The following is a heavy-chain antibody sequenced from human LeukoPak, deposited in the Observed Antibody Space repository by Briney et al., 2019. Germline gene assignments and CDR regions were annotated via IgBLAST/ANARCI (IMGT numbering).Heavy chain of an antibody. CDR3: ARSSYSSSSSV. Sequence: GSLRLSCSASGFTFSTYWMSWVRQAPGKGLEWVASINSDGSEGYYADVVKGRFTISRDNAKNSLYLQINSLRAEDTAVYYCARSSYSSSSSVWGQGTMVTVSS. V-gene: IGHV3-7*03. D-gene: IGHD6-6*01. CDR2: INSDGSEG. CDR1: GFTFSTYW. J-gene: IGHJ3*01.